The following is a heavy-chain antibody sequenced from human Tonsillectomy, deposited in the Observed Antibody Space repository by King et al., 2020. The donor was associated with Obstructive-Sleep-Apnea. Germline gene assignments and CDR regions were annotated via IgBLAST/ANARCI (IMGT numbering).Heavy chain of an antibody. D-gene: IGHD5-18*01. CDR1: GFTFSHAW. J-gene: IGHJ6*02. Sequence: QLVQSGGGLVKPGGSLRLSCAAFGFTFSHAWMSWVRQAPGKGLEWVGRIKSKSDGGTTDYSAPVKGRFTISRDDSKNTLYLQMNSLKTEDTAVYYCTTRGYSXXDYXGMXXXGQGXTXTVXS. V-gene: IGHV3-15*01. CDR3: TTRGYSXXDYXGMXX. CDR2: IKSKSDGGTT.